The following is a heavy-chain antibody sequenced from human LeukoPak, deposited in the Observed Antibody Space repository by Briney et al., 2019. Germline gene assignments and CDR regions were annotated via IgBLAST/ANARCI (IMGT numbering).Heavy chain of an antibody. CDR1: GFTLSTYD. CDR3: ARGGYSSSSYFYYYMDV. V-gene: IGHV3-21*06. D-gene: IGHD6-6*01. CDR2: ISSSSTDR. J-gene: IGHJ6*03. Sequence: GGSLRLSCAASGFTLSTYDMHWVRQAPGKGLEWVSYISSSSTDRYDPDSMKGRFTISRDNTKNSLYLQMNSLRDEDTAVYYCARGGYSSSSYFYYYMDVWGKGTTVTVSS.